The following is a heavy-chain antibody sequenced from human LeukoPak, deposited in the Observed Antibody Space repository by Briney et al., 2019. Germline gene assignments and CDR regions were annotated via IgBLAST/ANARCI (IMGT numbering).Heavy chain of an antibody. V-gene: IGHV3-21*01. J-gene: IGHJ5*02. CDR3: ARAARPNNWFDP. Sequence: GGSLRLSCAASGFTFSSYSMNWVRQAPGKGLEWVSSISSSSSYIYYADSVKGRFTISRDNAKNSLCLQMNSLRAEDTAVYYCARAARPNNWFDPWGQGALVTVSS. CDR2: ISSSSSYI. CDR1: GFTFSSYS. D-gene: IGHD6-6*01.